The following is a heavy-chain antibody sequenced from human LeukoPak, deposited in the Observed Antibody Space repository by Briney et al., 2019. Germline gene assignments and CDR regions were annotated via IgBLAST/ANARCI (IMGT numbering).Heavy chain of an antibody. Sequence: GGSLRLSCAASGFTFSSYSMNWVRQAPGKGLEWGSYISSSSSTIYYADSVKGRFAISRDNAKNSLYLQMNSLRAEDTAVYYCASYVWGSYRYFDYWGQGTLVTVSS. D-gene: IGHD3-16*02. CDR2: ISSSSSTI. CDR3: ASYVWGSYRYFDY. CDR1: GFTFSSYS. V-gene: IGHV3-48*01. J-gene: IGHJ4*02.